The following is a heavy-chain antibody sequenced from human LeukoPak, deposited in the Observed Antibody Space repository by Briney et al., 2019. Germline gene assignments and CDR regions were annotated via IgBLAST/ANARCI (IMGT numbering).Heavy chain of an antibody. Sequence: ASVKVSCKASGYTFTSYGISWVRQAPGQGLEWMGWISAYNGNTNYAQKLQGRVTMTTDTSTSTAYMELSSLRSDDTAAYYCARDPGPGNQIDYWGQGSLITVSS. CDR2: ISAYNGNT. CDR3: ARDPGPGNQIDY. J-gene: IGHJ4*02. V-gene: IGHV1-18*01. D-gene: IGHD1-14*01. CDR1: GYTFTSYG.